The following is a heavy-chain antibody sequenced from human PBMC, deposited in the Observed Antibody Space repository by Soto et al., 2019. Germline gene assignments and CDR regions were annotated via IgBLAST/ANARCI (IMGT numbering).Heavy chain of an antibody. D-gene: IGHD3-10*01. V-gene: IGHV3-21*01. Sequence: EVQLVESGGGLVKPGGSLRLSCAASGFTFSSYSMNWVRQAPGKGLEWVSSISSSSSYIYYADSVKGRFTISRDNAKNSLYLQMNSLRAEDTAVYYCARAPISQHYAEITHFDYWGQGTLVTVSS. CDR3: ARAPISQHYAEITHFDY. J-gene: IGHJ4*02. CDR2: ISSSSSYI. CDR1: GFTFSSYS.